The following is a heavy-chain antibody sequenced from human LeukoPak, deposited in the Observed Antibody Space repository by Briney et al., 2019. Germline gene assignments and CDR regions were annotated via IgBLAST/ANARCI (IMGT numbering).Heavy chain of an antibody. CDR1: GYTFTSYY. CDR3: ARVARSRSIAVAGMQAGYDY. D-gene: IGHD6-19*01. Sequence: ASVKVSCKASGYTFTSYYMHWVRQAPGQGLEWMGRINPNSGGTNYAQKFQGRVTMTRDTSISTAYMELSRLRSDDTAVYYCARVARSRSIAVAGMQAGYDYWGQGTLVTVSS. V-gene: IGHV1-2*06. J-gene: IGHJ4*02. CDR2: INPNSGGT.